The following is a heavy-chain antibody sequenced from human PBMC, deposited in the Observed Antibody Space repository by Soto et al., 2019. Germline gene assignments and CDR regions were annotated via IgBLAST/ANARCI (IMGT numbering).Heavy chain of an antibody. Sequence: PGGSLRLSCAASGFSFRNYGMHWVRQAPGKGLEWVAVISYEGSRISYAASVKGRFTISRDNSKNTLYLQMNSLRAEDTAVYYCANTYYDFWSGYFKPPRFDYWGQGTLVTVSS. CDR2: ISYEGSRI. V-gene: IGHV3-30*18. CDR1: GFSFRNYG. D-gene: IGHD3-3*01. J-gene: IGHJ4*02. CDR3: ANTYYDFWSGYFKPPRFDY.